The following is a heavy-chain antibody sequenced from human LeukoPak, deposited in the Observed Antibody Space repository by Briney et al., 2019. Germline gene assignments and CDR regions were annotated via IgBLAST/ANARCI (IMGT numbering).Heavy chain of an antibody. CDR3: ARERPDYGDYVLDY. CDR2: IYYSGST. J-gene: IGHJ4*02. Sequence: SETLSLTCTVSGGSISSGDYYWSWIRQPPGKGLEWIGYIYYSGSTYYNPSLKSRVTISVDMSKNQFSLKLSSVTAADTAVYYCARERPDYGDYVLDYWGQGTLVTVSS. CDR1: GGSISSGDYY. V-gene: IGHV4-30-4*01. D-gene: IGHD4-17*01.